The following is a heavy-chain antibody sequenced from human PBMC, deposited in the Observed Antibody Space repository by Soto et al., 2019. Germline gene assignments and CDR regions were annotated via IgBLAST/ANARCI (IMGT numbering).Heavy chain of an antibody. Sequence: SETLSLTCTVPGGSISSGGYYWSWIRQHPGKGLEWIGYIYYSGSTYYNPSLKSRVTISVDTSKNQFSLKLSSVTAADTAVYYCARDRYYYDSSGPRVDAFDIWGQGTMVTVSS. CDR3: ARDRYYYDSSGPRVDAFDI. V-gene: IGHV4-31*03. D-gene: IGHD3-22*01. J-gene: IGHJ3*02. CDR2: IYYSGST. CDR1: GGSISSGGYY.